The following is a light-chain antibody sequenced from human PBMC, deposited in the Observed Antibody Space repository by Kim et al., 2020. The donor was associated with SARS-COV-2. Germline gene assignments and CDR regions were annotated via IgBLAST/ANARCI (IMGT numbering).Light chain of an antibody. Sequence: SYELTQPPSMSVSPGQTASITCSGDKLGDKYACWYQQKPGQSPVLVIYQDSKRPSGIPERFSGSNSGNTATLTISGTQAMDEADYYCQAWDSSAGVLFGGGTQLTVL. CDR3: QAWDSSAGVL. V-gene: IGLV3-1*01. CDR1: KLGDKY. CDR2: QDS. J-gene: IGLJ2*01.